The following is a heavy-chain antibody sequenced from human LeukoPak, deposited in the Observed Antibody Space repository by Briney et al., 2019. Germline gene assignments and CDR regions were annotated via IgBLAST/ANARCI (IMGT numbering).Heavy chain of an antibody. J-gene: IGHJ6*02. CDR3: ARVANITTFGMDV. CDR2: ISSSSIYV. Sequence: GGSLRLSCAASGFTFSDYDMNWVRQAPGKGLEWVSSISSSSIYVSYADSVKGRYTISRDNAKDSLYLQMNSLRAEDTAVYYCARVANITTFGMDVWGQGTTVTVSS. CDR1: GFTFSDYD. D-gene: IGHD3-9*01. V-gene: IGHV3-21*01.